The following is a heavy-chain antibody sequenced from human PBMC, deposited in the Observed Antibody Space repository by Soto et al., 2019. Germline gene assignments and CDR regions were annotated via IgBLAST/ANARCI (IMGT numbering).Heavy chain of an antibody. CDR2: ISPTGGST. V-gene: IGHV1-46*01. CDR1: GYTFINYY. Sequence: QVQLVQSGAEVKKPGASVKVSCKASGYTFINYYIHWVRQAPGQGLEWMGIISPTGGSTTYAQKXQXRAXMTTDTSTSTVYMELSSLRSEDTAVYYCARDPWNYWGQGTLVTVSS. J-gene: IGHJ4*02. CDR3: ARDPWNY.